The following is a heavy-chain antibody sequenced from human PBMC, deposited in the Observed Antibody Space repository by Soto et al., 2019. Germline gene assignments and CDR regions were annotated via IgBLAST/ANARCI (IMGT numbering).Heavy chain of an antibody. V-gene: IGHV3-74*01. CDR1: GFTFSSYW. Sequence: HPGGSLRLSCAASGFTFSSYWMHWVRQAPGKGLVWVSRINSDGSSTSYADSVKGRFTISRDNAKNTLYLQMNSLRAEDTAVYYCARDPGYYDSSGANWLDPWGQGTLVTVSS. J-gene: IGHJ5*02. CDR2: INSDGSST. CDR3: ARDPGYYDSSGANWLDP. D-gene: IGHD3-22*01.